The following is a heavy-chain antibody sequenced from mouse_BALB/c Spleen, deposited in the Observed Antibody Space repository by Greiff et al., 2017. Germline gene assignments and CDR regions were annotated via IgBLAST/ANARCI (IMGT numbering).Heavy chain of an antibody. CDR3: ASLTGYGNPYAMDY. CDR2: IWSGGST. D-gene: IGHD2-10*02. J-gene: IGHJ4*01. V-gene: IGHV2-2*02. CDR1: GFSLTRSG. Sequence: VLLQQSGPGLVQPSQSLSITCTVSGFSLTRSGVHWVRQSPGKGLEWLGVIWSGGSTDYNAAFIFKLSISKDNSKSQVFFKMNSLQANDTAIYYGASLTGYGNPYAMDYWGQGTSVTGSS.